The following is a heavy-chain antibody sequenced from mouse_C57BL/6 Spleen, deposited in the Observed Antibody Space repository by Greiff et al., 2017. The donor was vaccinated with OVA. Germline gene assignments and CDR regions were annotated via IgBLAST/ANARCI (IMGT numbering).Heavy chain of an antibody. Sequence: EVQLQQSGPELVKPGASVKISCKASGYTFTDYYMNWVKQSHGKSLEWIGDINPNNGGTSYNQKFKGKATLTVDKSSSTAYMELRSLTSEDSAVYYWAREDGYFDVWGTGTTVTVSS. J-gene: IGHJ1*03. CDR1: GYTFTDYY. CDR2: INPNNGGT. CDR3: AREDGYFDV. V-gene: IGHV1-26*01.